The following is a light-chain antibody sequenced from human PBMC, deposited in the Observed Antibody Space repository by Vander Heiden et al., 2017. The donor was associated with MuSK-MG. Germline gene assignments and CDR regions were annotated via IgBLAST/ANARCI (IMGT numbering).Light chain of an antibody. Sequence: SYALTQPPSVSVFPGQTVSIPCSGDKLGDKYACWYQHKPGQAPVVVIYQDNKRPSGIPQRFSGSNSGNTATLTISGTQAMDEADYYCQAWDSSTALYVFGTGAQVTVL. CDR1: KLGDKY. V-gene: IGLV3-1*01. J-gene: IGLJ1*01. CDR3: QAWDSSTALYV. CDR2: QDN.